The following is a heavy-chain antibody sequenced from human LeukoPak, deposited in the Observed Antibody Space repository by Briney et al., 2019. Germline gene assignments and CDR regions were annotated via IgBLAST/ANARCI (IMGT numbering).Heavy chain of an antibody. D-gene: IGHD1-26*01. Sequence: SETLSLTCTVSGGSISSSSYYWGWIRQPPGKGLDWIGSIYYSGSTYYTPSLKSRVTISVDTSENQFSLKLSSVTAADAAVYYCARLFDREGYDYWGQGTLVTVSS. CDR1: GGSISSSSYY. CDR3: ARLFDREGYDY. V-gene: IGHV4-39*01. CDR2: IYYSGST. J-gene: IGHJ4*02.